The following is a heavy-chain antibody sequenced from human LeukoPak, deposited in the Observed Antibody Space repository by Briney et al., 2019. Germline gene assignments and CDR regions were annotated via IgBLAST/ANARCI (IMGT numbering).Heavy chain of an antibody. CDR2: IYYSGST. Sequence: SETLSLTCTASGGSISSYYWSWIRQPPGKGLEWVGYIYYSGSTNYNPSLKSRGTISVDTSKNQLSLMLSSVTAADTAVYYCAREDIVAGLFDYRGQGTLVTVSS. CDR1: GGSISSYY. V-gene: IGHV4-59*01. D-gene: IGHD2-15*01. J-gene: IGHJ4*02. CDR3: AREDIVAGLFDY.